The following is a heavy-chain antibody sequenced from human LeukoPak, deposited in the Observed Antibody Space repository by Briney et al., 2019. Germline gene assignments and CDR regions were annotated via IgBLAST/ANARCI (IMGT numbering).Heavy chain of an antibody. D-gene: IGHD1-26*01. Sequence: PGGALRLSCAASGFNFSSYSMNWVRQAPGKGLGWVSYISSSSSTIYYADSVKGRFTISRDNSKNTLYLQMNSLRAEDTAVYYCAKDSGRYYVPRYHFDCWGQGTLVTVSS. CDR2: ISSSSSTI. CDR3: AKDSGRYYVPRYHFDC. V-gene: IGHV3-48*01. J-gene: IGHJ4*02. CDR1: GFNFSSYS.